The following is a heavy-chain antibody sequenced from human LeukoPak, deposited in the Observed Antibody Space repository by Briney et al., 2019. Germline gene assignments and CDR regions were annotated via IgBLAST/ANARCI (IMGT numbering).Heavy chain of an antibody. CDR2: ISSSGGTI. Sequence: PGGSLRLSCAASGFTFSSYEMIWVRQAPGKGLEWVSYISSSGGTIYYADSVKGRFTFSRDNAKNSLYLQMNSLRAEDTAVYYGAREIRDRERVVGATPPSFDIWGQGTMVTVSS. CDR3: AREIRDRERVVGATPPSFDI. V-gene: IGHV3-48*03. CDR1: GFTFSSYE. D-gene: IGHD1-26*01. J-gene: IGHJ3*02.